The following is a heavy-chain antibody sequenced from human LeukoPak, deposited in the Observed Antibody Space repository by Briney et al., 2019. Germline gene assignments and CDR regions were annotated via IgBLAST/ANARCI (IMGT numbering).Heavy chain of an antibody. Sequence: PSETLSLTCTVSGGSISSSSYYWGWIRQPPGKGLKWIGSIYYSGFTNYNPSLKSRVTISIDTSKNQVSLKLNSVTAADTAVYYCARDGDDYYDPYNWFDPWGQGTLVTVSS. D-gene: IGHD3-22*01. CDR1: GGSISSSSYY. V-gene: IGHV4-39*07. CDR2: IYYSGFT. J-gene: IGHJ5*02. CDR3: ARDGDDYYDPYNWFDP.